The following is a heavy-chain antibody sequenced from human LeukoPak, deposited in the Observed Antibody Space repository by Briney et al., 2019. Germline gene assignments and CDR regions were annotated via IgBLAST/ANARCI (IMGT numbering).Heavy chain of an antibody. Sequence: PSETLSLTCAVYDGSSSGSYWSWIRQPPGKGLEWTGSIDHSGSTYYNPSLKSRITISVDTSKNQFSLKLSSVTAADTAVYYCARDSALAQAVMFDYWGQGTLVTVSS. D-gene: IGHD6-19*01. J-gene: IGHJ4*02. CDR1: DGSSSGSY. V-gene: IGHV4-34*01. CDR3: ARDSALAQAVMFDY. CDR2: IDHSGST.